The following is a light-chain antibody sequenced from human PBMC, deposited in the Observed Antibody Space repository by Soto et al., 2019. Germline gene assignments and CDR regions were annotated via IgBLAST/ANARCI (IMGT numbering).Light chain of an antibody. J-gene: IGKJ1*01. CDR1: QSISNW. V-gene: IGKV1-5*01. Sequence: DIQMTQSPSTLSASVGDRVTITCRASQSISNWLAWYQQKPGKAPKFLIYDASTLKSGVPSRFRGSGSGTEFTLTISSLQPDDFATYYCQQSYSTPTWTFGQGTKVDIK. CDR2: DAS. CDR3: QQSYSTPTWT.